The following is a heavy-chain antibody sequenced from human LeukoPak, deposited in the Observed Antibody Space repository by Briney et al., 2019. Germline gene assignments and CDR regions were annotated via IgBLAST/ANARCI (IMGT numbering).Heavy chain of an antibody. J-gene: IGHJ4*02. D-gene: IGHD4-11*01. V-gene: IGHV3-43D*03. CDR1: GFTFDDYA. Sequence: PGGSLRLSCAASGFTFDDYAMHWVRQAPGKGLEWVSLISWDGGSTYYADSVKGRFTISRDNSKNSLYLQMNSLRAEDTALYYCAALGGTTVTTTRSDYWGQGTLVTVSS. CDR2: ISWDGGST. CDR3: AALGGTTVTTTRSDY.